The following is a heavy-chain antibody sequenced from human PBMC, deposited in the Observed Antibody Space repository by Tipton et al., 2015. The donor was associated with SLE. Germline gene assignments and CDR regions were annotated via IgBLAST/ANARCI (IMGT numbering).Heavy chain of an antibody. CDR3: GKYDYDSTGIQAIHY. V-gene: IGHV4-59*01. Sequence: TLSLTCTLSGGSISGYYWSWIRQPPGKGLEWIGYIYYSGSTNYNPSLQSRVTISADTSKNPFSLKLSSVTAADTAVYYCGKYDYDSTGIQAIHYWGQGTLVTVSS. CDR2: IYYSGST. D-gene: IGHD3-22*01. J-gene: IGHJ4*02. CDR1: GGSISGYY.